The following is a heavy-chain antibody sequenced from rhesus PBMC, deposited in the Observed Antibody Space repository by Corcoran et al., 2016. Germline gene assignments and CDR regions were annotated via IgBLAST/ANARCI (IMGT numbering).Heavy chain of an antibody. CDR2: ISGNSGTT. Sequence: QVQLQESGPGLVKPSETLSLTCAVSGYSISSGYYWGWIRQPPGKGLEYIGYISGNSGTTYYNPSLKSRVTISKDTSKNQFSLTLSSVTAADTAVYYCARHRGGSDLDCWGQGVLVTVSS. J-gene: IGHJ4*01. D-gene: IGHD6-25*01. V-gene: IGHV4-99*01. CDR1: GYSISSGYY. CDR3: ARHRGGSDLDC.